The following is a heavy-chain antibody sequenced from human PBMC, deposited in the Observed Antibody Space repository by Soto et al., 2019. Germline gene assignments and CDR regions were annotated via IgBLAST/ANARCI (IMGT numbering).Heavy chain of an antibody. CDR2: IFPKFGTT. CDR3: EAEMTFGKLSVV. D-gene: IGHD3-16*02. Sequence: QGQLVQSGAEVKKPGSAVKVSCKASGDTDTHYVISWGRQAPGQVLEWMGGIFPKFGTTYSAQKLQDRLTITADESTSTVYMQLSSLRLDDTAVYYCEAEMTFGKLSVVWGQGTTVTVSS. V-gene: IGHV1-69*01. CDR1: GDTDTHYV. J-gene: IGHJ6*02.